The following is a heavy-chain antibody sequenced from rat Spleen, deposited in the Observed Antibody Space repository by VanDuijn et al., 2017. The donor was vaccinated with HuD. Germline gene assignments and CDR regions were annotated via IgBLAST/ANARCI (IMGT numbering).Heavy chain of an antibody. CDR1: GLSFSNYD. CDR2: IIYDGSRT. D-gene: IGHD4-6*01. V-gene: IGHV5-7*01. CDR3: TRGTYFRH. J-gene: IGHJ2*01. Sequence: EVQLVESGGGLVQPGRSMKLSCAASGLSFSNYDMAWVRQAPKKGLEWVATIIYDGSRTYYRDSVKGRFTISRDNAKSTLYLQMNDLRSEDTATYYCTRGTYFRHWGQGVMVKVSS.